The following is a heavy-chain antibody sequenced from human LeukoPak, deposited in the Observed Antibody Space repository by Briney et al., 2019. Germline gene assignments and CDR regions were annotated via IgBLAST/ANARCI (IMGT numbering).Heavy chain of an antibody. V-gene: IGHV1-18*01. Sequence: SVKVSCKASGYTFTSYGISWVRQAPGQGLEWMGWISGFSGNTAYAQKLQGRVTMTTDTSTSTAFLELRSLRSDDTAVYYCARSSGWYDYWGQGTLVTVSS. D-gene: IGHD6-19*01. CDR3: ARSSGWYDY. CDR2: ISGFSGNT. CDR1: GYTFTSYG. J-gene: IGHJ4*02.